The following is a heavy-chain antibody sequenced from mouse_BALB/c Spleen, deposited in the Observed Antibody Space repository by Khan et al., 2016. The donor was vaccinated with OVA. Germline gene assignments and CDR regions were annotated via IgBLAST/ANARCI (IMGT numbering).Heavy chain of an antibody. V-gene: IGHV5-6*01. D-gene: IGHD4-1*01. CDR2: ISSGGDYT. CDR1: GFTFSSYS. J-gene: IGHJ3*01. Sequence: EVELVESGGDLVKPGGSLKLSCAASGFTFSSYSMSWVRQTPDKRLAWVATISSGGDYTYYPDSVKGRFPISRDNAKNTLYLHMSRLKSEDTAMCYGASHVTGSFAYWGQGTLVTVSA. CDR3: ASHVTGSFAY.